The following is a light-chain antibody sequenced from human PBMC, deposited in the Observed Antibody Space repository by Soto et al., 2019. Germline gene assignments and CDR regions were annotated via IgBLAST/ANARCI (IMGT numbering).Light chain of an antibody. Sequence: QSVLTQPASVSGSSGQSITISCTETSSAFGTYNYVSWYQQHPGKAPKLVIYDVYSRPSGVSDRFSGSKSGNTASLTISGLQPEDEADYYCSSHRASSTPYVFGTGTKVTVL. V-gene: IGLV2-14*03. CDR3: SSHRASSTPYV. CDR1: SSAFGTYNY. J-gene: IGLJ1*01. CDR2: DVY.